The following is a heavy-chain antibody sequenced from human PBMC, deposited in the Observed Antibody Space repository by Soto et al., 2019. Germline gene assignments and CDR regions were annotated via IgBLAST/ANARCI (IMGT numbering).Heavy chain of an antibody. J-gene: IGHJ4*02. CDR1: GGSISSGDYY. CDR3: ASGEWRNNYFDH. CDR2: IYYSGST. D-gene: IGHD3-10*01. Sequence: QVQLQESGPGLVKPSQTLSLICTVSGGSISSGDYYWGWIRQPPGKGLEWIGYIYYSGSTYYNPSLKSRVTISVDTSKNQFSLRLSSVTAADTAVYYCASGEWRNNYFDHWGQGTLVTVSS. V-gene: IGHV4-30-4*01.